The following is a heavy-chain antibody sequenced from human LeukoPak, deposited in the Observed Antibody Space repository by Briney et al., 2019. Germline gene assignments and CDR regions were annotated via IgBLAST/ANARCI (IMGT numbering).Heavy chain of an antibody. CDR1: GFTLSSYS. D-gene: IGHD5-24*01. V-gene: IGHV3-21*01. CDR2: ISSSSSYI. CDR3: ARARDAYFDY. Sequence: PGGSLRLSCAASGFTLSSYSMNWVRQAPGKGLEWVSSISSSSSYIYYADSVKGRFTISRDNAKNSLYLQMNSLRAEDTAVYYCARARDAYFDYWGQGTLVTVSS. J-gene: IGHJ4*02.